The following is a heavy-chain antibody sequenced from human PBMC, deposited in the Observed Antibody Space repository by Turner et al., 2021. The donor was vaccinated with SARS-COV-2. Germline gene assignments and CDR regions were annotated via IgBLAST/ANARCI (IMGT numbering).Heavy chain of an antibody. CDR2: ISSSSTYR. V-gene: IGHV3-21*01. Sequence: EVQLVESGGGLVKPGGSLTLSCAASGFTLSEYSMSWVRQAPGKGLEWVSSISSSSTYRFYVDSVKGRFTISRDNAKSSLYLQMNSLSAEDTAVYYCIRKFGTEGYDKDLFFDSWGQGTRVTVSS. J-gene: IGHJ4*02. CDR1: GFTLSEYS. CDR3: IRKFGTEGYDKDLFFDS. D-gene: IGHD5-12*01.